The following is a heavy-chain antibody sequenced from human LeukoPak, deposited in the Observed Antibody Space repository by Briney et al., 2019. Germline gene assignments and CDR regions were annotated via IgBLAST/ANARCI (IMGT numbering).Heavy chain of an antibody. D-gene: IGHD6-19*01. J-gene: IGHJ6*02. CDR1: GFTFSSYS. V-gene: IGHV3-21*01. CDR2: ISSSSSYI. CDR3: ARSQIAVAPPVSMDV. Sequence: GGSLRLSCAASGFTFSSYSMNWVRQAPGKGLEWVSSISSSSSYIYYADSVKGRFTISRDNAKNSLYLQMNSLRAEDTAVYYCARSQIAVAPPVSMDVWGQGTTVTVSS.